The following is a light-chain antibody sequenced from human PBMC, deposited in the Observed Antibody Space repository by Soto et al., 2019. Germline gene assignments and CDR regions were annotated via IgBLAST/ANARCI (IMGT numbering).Light chain of an antibody. Sequence: QSVLTQPPSASGTPGQRVSISCSGSSTNIGRNSISWYQNLPGTAPKLLIYSNNQRPSGVPDRFSGSKSGTSASLAISGLQSEDEADYYCAAWDDSLNGWVFGGGTKLTVL. J-gene: IGLJ3*02. CDR1: STNIGRNS. CDR2: SNN. V-gene: IGLV1-44*01. CDR3: AAWDDSLNGWV.